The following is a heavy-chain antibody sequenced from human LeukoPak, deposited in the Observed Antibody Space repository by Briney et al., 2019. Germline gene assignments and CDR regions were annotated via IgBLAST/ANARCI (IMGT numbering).Heavy chain of an antibody. Sequence: PGGSLRLSCAASGFTFSSYAMSWVRQAPGKGLEWVSAISGSGGSTYYADSVKGRFTISRDNSKNTLYLQMNSLRAEDTAVYYCARLFKNSLWFGDWGQGTLVTVSS. D-gene: IGHD3-10*01. CDR3: ARLFKNSLWFGD. V-gene: IGHV3-23*01. CDR1: GFTFSSYA. J-gene: IGHJ1*01. CDR2: ISGSGGST.